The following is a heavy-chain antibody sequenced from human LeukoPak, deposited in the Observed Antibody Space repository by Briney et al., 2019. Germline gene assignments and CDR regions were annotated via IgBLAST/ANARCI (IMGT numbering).Heavy chain of an antibody. J-gene: IGHJ6*03. CDR3: AAIRFLEWLLSTNYYYYYMDV. V-gene: IGHV4-39*01. Sequence: SETLSLTCTVSGGSISSSSYYWGWIRQPPGKGLEWIGSIYYSGSTYYNPSLKSRVTISVDTSKNQFSLKLSSVTAADTAVYYCAAIRFLEWLLSTNYYYYYMDVWGKGTTVTVSS. CDR2: IYYSGST. CDR1: GGSISSSSYY. D-gene: IGHD3-3*01.